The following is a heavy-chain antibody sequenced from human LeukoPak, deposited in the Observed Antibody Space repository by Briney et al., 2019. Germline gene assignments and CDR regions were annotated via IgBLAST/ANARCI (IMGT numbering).Heavy chain of an antibody. J-gene: IGHJ4*02. V-gene: IGHV3-53*01. CDR1: GFTIRRSY. D-gene: IGHD3-10*01. CDR2: IYSGGDT. Sequence: GGSLRLSCATTGFTIRRSYMSWVRQAAGKGLEWVSVIYSGGDTVHADSVKGRFSISRDSSNVYLQMNSLRPEDTAVYYCVRAGHHSGSTDELFLPFDYWGQGTRVTVSA. CDR3: VRAGHHSGSTDELFLPFDY.